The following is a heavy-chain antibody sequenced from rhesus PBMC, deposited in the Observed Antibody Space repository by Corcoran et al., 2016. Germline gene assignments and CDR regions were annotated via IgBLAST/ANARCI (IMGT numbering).Heavy chain of an antibody. CDR3: ARDDWGDYEGDY. D-gene: IGHD3-34*01. CDR2: ISYTGGST. CDR1: GFSFSDYY. Sequence: EVQLVESGGGLAKPGVSLRLSCAASGFSFSDYYLYWVRQAPRKGLEWVSGISYTGGSTYYAESVKGRGTIYRENAKNTLYLQMDSLRAEETAVYYCARDDWGDYEGDYWGQGVLVTVSS. J-gene: IGHJ4*01. V-gene: IGHV3S18*01.